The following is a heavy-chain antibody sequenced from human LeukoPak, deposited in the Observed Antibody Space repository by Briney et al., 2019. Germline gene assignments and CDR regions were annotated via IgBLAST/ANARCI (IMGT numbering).Heavy chain of an antibody. Sequence: GRSLRLSCKASGLPFSASGMHWVRQAPGKGLEWVAMIWSDGSKTYYADSVEGRFTISRDNSKNTVDLQMNRLGVDDTAVYYCARDKGERSLEHWGQGTLVNVSS. D-gene: IGHD1-1*01. V-gene: IGHV3-33*01. CDR2: IWSDGSKT. CDR3: ARDKGERSLEH. CDR1: GLPFSASG. J-gene: IGHJ4*02.